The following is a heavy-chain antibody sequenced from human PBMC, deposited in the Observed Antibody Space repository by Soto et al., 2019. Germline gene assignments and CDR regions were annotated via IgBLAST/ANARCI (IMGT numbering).Heavy chain of an antibody. CDR2: IIPIFGTA. Sequence: GASVKVSCKASGGTFSSYAISWVRQAPGQGLEWMGGIIPIFGTANYAQKFQGRVTITADESTSTAYMELSSLRSEDTAVYYCARLGPTARYCSGGSCPNHDYWGQGTLVTVSS. V-gene: IGHV1-69*13. J-gene: IGHJ4*02. D-gene: IGHD2-15*01. CDR1: GGTFSSYA. CDR3: ARLGPTARYCSGGSCPNHDY.